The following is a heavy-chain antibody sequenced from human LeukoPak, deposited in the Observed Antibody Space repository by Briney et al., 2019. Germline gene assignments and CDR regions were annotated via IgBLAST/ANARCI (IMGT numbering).Heavy chain of an antibody. CDR3: ARLGAYEAAGILDY. D-gene: IGHD6-13*01. V-gene: IGHV1-69*01. CDR2: IIPIFGTA. CDR1: GGTFSSYA. Sequence: ASVKVSCKASGGTFSSYAISWVRQAPGQGLEWMGGIIPIFGTANYAQKFQGRVTITADESTSTAYMELSSLRSEDTAVYYCARLGAYEAAGILDYWGQGTLVTDSS. J-gene: IGHJ4*02.